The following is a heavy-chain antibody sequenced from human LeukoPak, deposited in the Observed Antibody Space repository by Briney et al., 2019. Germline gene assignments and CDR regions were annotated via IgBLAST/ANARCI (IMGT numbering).Heavy chain of an antibody. CDR3: GGSSIADV. Sequence: SETLSLTCAVYGGSFSGYYWSWIRQPPGKGLEWLGEINHSGSTNYNPSLKSRVTISVDTSKNQFSLKRSSVTAAETAVYYCGGSSIADVWGKGTTVTVSS. CDR2: INHSGST. J-gene: IGHJ6*04. D-gene: IGHD6-6*01. V-gene: IGHV4-34*01. CDR1: GGSFSGYY.